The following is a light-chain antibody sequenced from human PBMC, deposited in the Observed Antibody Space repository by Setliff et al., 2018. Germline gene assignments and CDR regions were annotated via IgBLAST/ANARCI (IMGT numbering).Light chain of an antibody. V-gene: IGLV2-14*01. CDR3: SSYTSSSTPYV. CDR2: DVS. J-gene: IGLJ1*01. Sequence: QSALTQPASVSGSPGQSITISCTGTSSDDGGYNYVSWYQQHPGKAPKLMIYDVSKRPSGVSNRFSGSKSGNTASLTISGLQAEDEADYYCSSYTSSSTPYVFGTGTKVTVL. CDR1: SSDDGGYNY.